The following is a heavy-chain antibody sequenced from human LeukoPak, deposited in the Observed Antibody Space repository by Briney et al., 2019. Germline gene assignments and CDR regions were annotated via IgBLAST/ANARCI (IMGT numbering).Heavy chain of an antibody. CDR1: GGSFSGYY. CDR3: ARGGPIVVVPAAMGDFDY. Sequence: SETLSLTCAVYGGSFSGYYWSWIRQPPGKGLEWIGEINHSGSTNYNPSLKSRVTISVDTSKNQFSLKLSSVTAADPAVYYCARGGPIVVVPAAMGDFDYWGQGTLVTVSS. D-gene: IGHD2-2*01. J-gene: IGHJ4*02. CDR2: INHSGST. V-gene: IGHV4-34*01.